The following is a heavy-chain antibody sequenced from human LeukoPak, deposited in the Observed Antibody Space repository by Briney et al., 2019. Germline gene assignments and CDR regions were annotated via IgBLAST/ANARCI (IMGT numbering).Heavy chain of an antibody. Sequence: SETLSLTCTVSGGSSSSYYWTWIRQPPGKGLEWIGYIYYSASTNYNPSLKSRVTISVDTSKNQFSLKLSSVTAADTAVYYCAXXSXYDFWSGXPYYYYXYMDVWGKGTTVTVSS. CDR3: AXXSXYDFWSGXPYYYYXYMDV. CDR2: IYYSAST. D-gene: IGHD3-3*01. J-gene: IGHJ6*03. V-gene: IGHV4-59*01. CDR1: GGSSSSYY.